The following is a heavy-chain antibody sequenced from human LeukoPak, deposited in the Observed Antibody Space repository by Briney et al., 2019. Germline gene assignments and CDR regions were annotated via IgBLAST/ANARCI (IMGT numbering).Heavy chain of an antibody. Sequence: GGSLRLSCAASGFTFSSYAMSWVRQAPGKGLEWVSAISGSGGSTYYADSGKGRFTISRDNSKNTLYLQMNSLRAEDTAVYYCAKDRLTYYYDSSGYYFFDYWGQGTLVTVSS. J-gene: IGHJ4*02. CDR2: ISGSGGST. CDR3: AKDRLTYYYDSSGYYFFDY. D-gene: IGHD3-22*01. CDR1: GFTFSSYA. V-gene: IGHV3-23*01.